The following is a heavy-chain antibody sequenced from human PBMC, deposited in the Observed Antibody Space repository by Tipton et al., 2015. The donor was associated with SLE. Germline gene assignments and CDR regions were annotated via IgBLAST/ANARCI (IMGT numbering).Heavy chain of an antibody. CDR1: GGSFSGYY. CDR2: INHSGNT. D-gene: IGHD1-26*01. V-gene: IGHV4-34*01. Sequence: TLSLTCAVYGGSFSGYYWSWIRQPPGKGLEWIGEINHSGNTNYNPSLKSRVTISVDTSKNQFSLKLSSVTAADTAVYYCARGVVGATPDAFDIWGQGTMVTVSS. CDR3: ARGVVGATPDAFDI. J-gene: IGHJ3*02.